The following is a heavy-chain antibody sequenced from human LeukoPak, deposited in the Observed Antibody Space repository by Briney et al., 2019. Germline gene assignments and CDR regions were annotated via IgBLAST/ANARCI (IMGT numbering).Heavy chain of an antibody. CDR3: ARDLSGVAGYTYGRGIDY. CDR2: ISGGGDVT. J-gene: IGHJ4*02. D-gene: IGHD5-18*01. Sequence: PGGSLRLSCAASDFNFITYAMSWVRQAPGKGLEWVSTISGGGDVTYYADSVKGRFTISRDNAKTSLYLQMNSLRAEDTAVYCCARDLSGVAGYTYGRGIDYWGQGTLVTVSS. CDR1: DFNFITYA. V-gene: IGHV3-23*01.